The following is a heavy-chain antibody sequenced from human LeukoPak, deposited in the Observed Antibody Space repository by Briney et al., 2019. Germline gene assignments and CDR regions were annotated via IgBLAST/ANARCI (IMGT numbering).Heavy chain of an antibody. V-gene: IGHV4-61*02. CDR3: ARADAWGPFDI. CDR2: IYTSGST. CDR1: GGSISSGSYY. J-gene: IGHJ3*02. Sequence: SQTLSFTCTVSGGSISSGSYYWSWIRQPAGKGLEWIGRIYTSGSTNYNPSLKSRVTMSVDTSKNQFSLKLSSVTAADTAVYYCARADAWGPFDIWGQGTMVTVSS. D-gene: IGHD3-16*01.